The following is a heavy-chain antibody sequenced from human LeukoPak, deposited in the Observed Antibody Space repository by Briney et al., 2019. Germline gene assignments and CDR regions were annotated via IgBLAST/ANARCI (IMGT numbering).Heavy chain of an antibody. CDR2: IKTKSDGGIT. CDR3: SSHYYDI. Sequence: GGSLRLSCAASGFTFSNDWMNWVRQAPGKGLEWVGRIKTKSDGGITDYAAPVEDRFTISRDDSKNTLYLQMNSLKTEDTAVYYCSSHYYDIWAQGTRVTVS. V-gene: IGHV3-15*01. CDR1: GFTFSNDW. J-gene: IGHJ3*02. D-gene: IGHD3-10*01.